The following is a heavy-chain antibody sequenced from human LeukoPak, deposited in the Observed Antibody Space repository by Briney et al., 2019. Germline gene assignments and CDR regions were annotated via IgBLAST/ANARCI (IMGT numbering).Heavy chain of an antibody. Sequence: GASVKVSCKASGYTFTGYYMHWVRQAPGEGLEWMGWINPNSGGTNYAQKFQGRVTMTRDTSISTAYMELSRLRSDDTAVYYCAREGQVYSYGRNWFDPWGQGTLVTVSS. CDR1: GYTFTGYY. J-gene: IGHJ5*02. CDR2: INPNSGGT. D-gene: IGHD5-18*01. CDR3: AREGQVYSYGRNWFDP. V-gene: IGHV1-2*02.